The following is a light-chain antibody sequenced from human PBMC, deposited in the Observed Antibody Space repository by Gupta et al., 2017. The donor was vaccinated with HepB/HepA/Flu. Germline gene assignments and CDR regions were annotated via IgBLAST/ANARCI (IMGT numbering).Light chain of an antibody. CDR3: AEWDNSLNGVV. CDR1: SANIGSNT. J-gene: IGLJ2*01. CDR2: SND. V-gene: IGLV1-44*01. Sequence: SVLTQPPSAAGTPGQRSTISSSGRSANIGSNTVSWYQQRPGTAPIPLIYSNDQRPSGVPDRFSGSKSGTSASLTISGLQADDEADYYCAEWDNSLNGVVFGGGTKLAVL.